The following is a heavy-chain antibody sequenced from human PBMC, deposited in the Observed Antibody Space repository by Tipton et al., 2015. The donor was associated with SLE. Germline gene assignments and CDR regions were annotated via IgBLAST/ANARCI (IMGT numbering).Heavy chain of an antibody. V-gene: IGHV4-34*09. D-gene: IGHD4-17*01. CDR3: ARYLKGEYFDP. CDR2: IYHIGSP. J-gene: IGHJ5*02. Sequence: TLSLTCAVYGGSFSGYYWSWIRQLPGQGLEWIGYIYHIGSPYYNPSLKSRVSMSVDTSKNQFSLRLTSVTAADTAVYFCARYLKGEYFDPWGQGTLVTVSS. CDR1: GGSFSGYY.